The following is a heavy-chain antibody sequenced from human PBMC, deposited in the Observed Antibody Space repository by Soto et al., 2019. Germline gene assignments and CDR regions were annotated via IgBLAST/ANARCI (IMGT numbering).Heavy chain of an antibody. CDR1: GFIVNGKKY. CDR3: ATLCLREHSFDV. V-gene: IGHV3-53*01. Sequence: DVQVEESGGGLIQPGGSLRLSCAASGFIVNGKKYLTWVRQAPGKGLEWLSAVYSADGTFYADSVKDRFTVSLDNVKKTVYLQMNLLSSEDTGVYYCATLCLREHSFDVWGPGTRVTVSA. CDR2: VYSADGT. D-gene: IGHD5-12*01. J-gene: IGHJ3*01.